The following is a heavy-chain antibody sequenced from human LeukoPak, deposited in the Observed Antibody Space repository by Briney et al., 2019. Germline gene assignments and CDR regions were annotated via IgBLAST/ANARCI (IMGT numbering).Heavy chain of an antibody. CDR1: GYTFTNYD. CDR2: MNPNSGNT. J-gene: IGHJ3*02. CDR3: ARVRGGAPSLVAAFHI. D-gene: IGHD4-23*01. V-gene: IGHV1-8*01. Sequence: ASVKVSCKASGYTFTNYDINWVRQATGQGLEWMGWMNPNSGNTGYAQKFQGRVTMTRNTSITTAYMELSSLRSDDTAVCYCARVRGGAPSLVAAFHIWGQGTMVTVSS.